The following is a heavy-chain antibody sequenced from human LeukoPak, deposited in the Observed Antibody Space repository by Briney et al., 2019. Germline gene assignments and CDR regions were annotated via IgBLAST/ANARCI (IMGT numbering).Heavy chain of an antibody. CDR3: ARDDRYYGSGSQSYGMDV. Sequence: SETLSLTRTVSGGSISSSSHYWGWIRQPPGKGLEWIGSIYYRGSTFYNPSLTSRVTMSVDTPKNQLSLRLSSVTAADTAVYFCARDDRYYGSGSQSYGMDVWDQGTTVTVSS. V-gene: IGHV4-39*02. CDR1: GGSISSSSHY. CDR2: IYYRGST. D-gene: IGHD3-10*01. J-gene: IGHJ6*02.